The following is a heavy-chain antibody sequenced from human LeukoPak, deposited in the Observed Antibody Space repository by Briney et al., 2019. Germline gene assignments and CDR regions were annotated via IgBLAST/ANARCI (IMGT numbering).Heavy chain of an antibody. Sequence: PGGSLRLSCAASGFTFSSYGMHWVRQAPGKGLEWVAVIWSDGSSKHYADSVKGRFTISRDNSKNTLYLQMSSLGAEDTALYYCARGQPPSYYDMDVWGQGTTVTVSS. CDR3: ARGQPPSYYDMDV. CDR1: GFTFSSYG. V-gene: IGHV3-33*08. D-gene: IGHD6-13*01. J-gene: IGHJ6*02. CDR2: IWSDGSSK.